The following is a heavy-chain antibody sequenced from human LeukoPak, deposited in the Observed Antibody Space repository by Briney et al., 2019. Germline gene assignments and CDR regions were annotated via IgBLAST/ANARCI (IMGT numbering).Heavy chain of an antibody. Sequence: SETLSLTCAVYGGSFSGYYWSWIRQPPGKGLEWIGEINHSGSTNYNPSLKSRVTISVDTSKNQFSLKLSSVTAADTAGYYCARTMYFYHHYMDVWGKGTTVTVSS. J-gene: IGHJ6*03. CDR2: INHSGST. CDR3: ARTMYFYHHYMDV. CDR1: GGSFSGYY. D-gene: IGHD3-10*01. V-gene: IGHV4-34*01.